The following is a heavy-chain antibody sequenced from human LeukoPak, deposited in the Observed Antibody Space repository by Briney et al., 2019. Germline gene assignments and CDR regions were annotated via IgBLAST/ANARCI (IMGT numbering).Heavy chain of an antibody. J-gene: IGHJ5*02. V-gene: IGHV4-39*07. CDR2: INHSGST. Sequence: PSETLSLTCTVSGGSITISSYYWGWIRQPPGKGLEWIGEINHSGSTNYNPSLKSRVTISVDTSKNQFSLKLSSVTAADTAVYYCAREYSSGWYSGINWFDPWGQGTLVTVSS. CDR3: AREYSSGWYSGINWFDP. CDR1: GGSITISSYY. D-gene: IGHD6-19*01.